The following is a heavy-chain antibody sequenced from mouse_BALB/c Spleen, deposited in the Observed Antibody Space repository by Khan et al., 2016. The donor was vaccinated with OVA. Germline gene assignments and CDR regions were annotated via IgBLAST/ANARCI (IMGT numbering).Heavy chain of an antibody. D-gene: IGHD3-3*01. CDR3: DRNRDGGSYWFFDV. Sequence: VQLQESGPGLVAPSQSLSITCTVSGFSLSRYSVHWVRQPPGKGLEWLGIMWSGGSTDYNSALKSRLSISKDNSKSQVFLKMNSLQIDDTAMYXCDRNRDGGSYWFFDVWGAGTTVTVSS. CDR1: GFSLSRYS. J-gene: IGHJ1*01. V-gene: IGHV2-6-4*01. CDR2: MWSGGST.